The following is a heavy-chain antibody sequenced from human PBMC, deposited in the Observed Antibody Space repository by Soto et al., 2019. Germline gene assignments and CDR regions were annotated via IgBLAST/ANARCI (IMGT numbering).Heavy chain of an antibody. CDR2: IYYSGTT. V-gene: IGHV4-59*01. CDR1: GGSLSNNY. CDR3: AKDSGYNYGYFRWFDP. Sequence: PSETLSLTCTVSGGSLSNNYWSWIRQPPGKGLEWIGYIYYSGTTNYNPSLESRVTISADTSKNEFSLKLSSVTAADTAVYYCAKDSGYNYGYFRWFDPWGQGTLVTVSS. D-gene: IGHD5-18*01. J-gene: IGHJ5*02.